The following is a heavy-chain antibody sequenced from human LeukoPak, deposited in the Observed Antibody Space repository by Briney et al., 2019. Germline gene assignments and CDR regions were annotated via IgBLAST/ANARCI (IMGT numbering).Heavy chain of an antibody. CDR1: GGTFSSYA. CDR3: PRDLLALGLAAAGTEYWFDP. J-gene: IGHJ5*02. V-gene: IGHV1-69*05. Sequence: SVKVSCKASGGTFSSYAISWVRQAPGQGLEWMGRIIPIFGTANYAQKFQGRVTITTDESTSTAYMELSSLRSEDTAVYDRPRDLLALGLAAAGTEYWFDPWGQGTLVTVSS. D-gene: IGHD6-13*01. CDR2: IIPIFGTA.